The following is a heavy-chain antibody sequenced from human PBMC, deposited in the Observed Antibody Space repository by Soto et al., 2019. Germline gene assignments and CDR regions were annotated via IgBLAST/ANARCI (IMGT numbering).Heavy chain of an antibody. CDR3: ARAVGGCCRIRCHPTSIDY. D-gene: IGHD2-2*01. J-gene: IGHJ4*02. CDR2: IYYSGST. CDR1: GGSISSYY. Sequence: SETLSLTRTVYGGSISSYYWSCIRQPPGKGLEWIGYIYYSGSTTYNPSLKSRVTISVDTSKNQFSLRLSSVTAADTAVYYCARAVGGCCRIRCHPTSIDYSGPAILVSVS. V-gene: IGHV4-59*01.